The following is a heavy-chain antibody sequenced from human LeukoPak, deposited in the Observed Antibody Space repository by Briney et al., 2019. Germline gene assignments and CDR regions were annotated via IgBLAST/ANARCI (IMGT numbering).Heavy chain of an antibody. J-gene: IGHJ4*02. CDR2: INPNSGGT. V-gene: IGHV1-2*06. Sequence: ASVKVSCKASGYTFTGYYMHWVRQAPGQGLEWVGRINPNSGGTNYAQKFQGRVTMTRDTSISTAYMELSRLRSDDTAVYYCATLGYCSSTSCLHFDYWGQGTLVTVSS. CDR3: ATLGYCSSTSCLHFDY. D-gene: IGHD2-2*01. CDR1: GYTFTGYY.